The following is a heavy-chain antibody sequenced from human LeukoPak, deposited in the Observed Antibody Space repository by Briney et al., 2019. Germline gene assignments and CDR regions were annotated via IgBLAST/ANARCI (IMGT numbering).Heavy chain of an antibody. D-gene: IGHD6-6*01. CDR1: GYTFTGYY. Sequence: GASVKVSCKASGYTFTGYYMHWVRQAPGQGLEWMGWINPNSGGTNYAQKFQGRVTMTRDTSISTACMELSRLRSDDTAVYYCALGATSIADDTLRLDVWGQGTTVTVSS. V-gene: IGHV1-2*02. J-gene: IGHJ6*02. CDR2: INPNSGGT. CDR3: ALGATSIADDTLRLDV.